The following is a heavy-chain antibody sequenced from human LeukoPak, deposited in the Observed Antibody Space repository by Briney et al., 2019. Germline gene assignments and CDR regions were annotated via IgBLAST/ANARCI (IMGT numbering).Heavy chain of an antibody. J-gene: IGHJ4*02. Sequence: GGSLRLSCAASGFTFSSYGMHWVRQAPGKGLEWVAVIWYDGSNKYYADSMKGRFTISRDNSKNTLYLQMNSLRAEDTAVYYCARDHGATLAREYYFDYWGQGTLVTVSS. CDR2: IWYDGSNK. CDR3: ARDHGATLAREYYFDY. CDR1: GFTFSSYG. V-gene: IGHV3-33*01. D-gene: IGHD5-12*01.